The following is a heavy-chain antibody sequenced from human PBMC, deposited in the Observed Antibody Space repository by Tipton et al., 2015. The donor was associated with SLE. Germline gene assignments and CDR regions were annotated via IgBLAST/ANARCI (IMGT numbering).Heavy chain of an antibody. J-gene: IGHJ4*02. D-gene: IGHD7-27*01. CDR1: GYTFTSHG. CDR3: ARWALTGYCFDY. CDR2: ISAYNGNT. V-gene: IGHV1-18*01. Sequence: QLVQSGPEVKKPGASVKVSCKASGYTFTSHGISWVRQAPGQGLEWMGWISAYNGNTNYAQKLQGRVTMTTDTSTSTAYMELSRLRSDDTAVYSCARWALTGYCFDYWGQGTLVTVSS.